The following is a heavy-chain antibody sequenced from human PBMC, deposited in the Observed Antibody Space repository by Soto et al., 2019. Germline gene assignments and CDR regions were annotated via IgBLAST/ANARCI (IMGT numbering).Heavy chain of an antibody. D-gene: IGHD2-15*01. CDR2: INHSGST. J-gene: IGHJ6*03. CDR1: GGSFSGYY. Sequence: SETLSLTCAVYGGSFSGYYWSWIRQPPGKGLEWIGEINHSGSTNYNPSLKSRVTISVDTSKNQFSLKLSSVTAADTAVYHCARGRGGLRYCSGGSCYSSLSSSVYYYYYMDVWGKGTTVTVSS. CDR3: ARGRGGLRYCSGGSCYSSLSSSVYYYYYMDV. V-gene: IGHV4-34*01.